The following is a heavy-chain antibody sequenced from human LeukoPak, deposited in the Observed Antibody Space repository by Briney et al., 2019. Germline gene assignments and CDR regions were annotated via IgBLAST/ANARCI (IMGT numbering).Heavy chain of an antibody. CDR2: ISGGGDRT. Sequence: GGSLRLSWAASGFTFSNYAMNWVRQAPGKGLEWVSTISGGGDRTYYAESVKGRFTISRDNSKNTLYLQMNSLRSEDTAVYYCAKDMYRDYGSGSHADFFDYWGLGTLVTVSS. CDR1: GFTFSNYA. V-gene: IGHV3-23*01. D-gene: IGHD3-10*01. CDR3: AKDMYRDYGSGSHADFFDY. J-gene: IGHJ4*02.